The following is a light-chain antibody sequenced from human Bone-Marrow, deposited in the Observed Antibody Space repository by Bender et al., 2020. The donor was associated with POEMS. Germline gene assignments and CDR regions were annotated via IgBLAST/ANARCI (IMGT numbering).Light chain of an antibody. CDR2: EGR. V-gene: IGLV2-23*01. J-gene: IGLJ2*01. Sequence: QSALTQPPSASGSPGQSVTISCTGTSSDVGGYDYVSWYQQHPGKAPKLMIYEGRKRPSGVSNRFSGSESGNTASLTISGLQAEDEADYYCCSYAGSSTYVVFGGGTKLTVL. CDR1: SSDVGGYDY. CDR3: CSYAGSSTYVV.